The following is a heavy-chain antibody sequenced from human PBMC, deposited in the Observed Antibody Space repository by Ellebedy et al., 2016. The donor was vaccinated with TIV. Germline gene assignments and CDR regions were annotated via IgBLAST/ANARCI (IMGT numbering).Heavy chain of an antibody. CDR1: GYTITNYY. D-gene: IGHD2-2*01. CDR3: ARCPRGNATKDY. J-gene: IGHJ4*02. CDR2: MNPQSGKT. Sequence: ASVKVSXXASGYTITNYYLHWVRQAAGQGLEWMGWMNPQSGKTGFAQQFQGRVAMTRDTSISTAYMELASLTSEDTAVYYCARCPRGNATKDYWGQGTLVTVSS. V-gene: IGHV1-8*02.